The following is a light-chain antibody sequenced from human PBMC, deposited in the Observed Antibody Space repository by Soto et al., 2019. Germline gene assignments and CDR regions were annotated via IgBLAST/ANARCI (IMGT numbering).Light chain of an antibody. Sequence: QSVLTQPPSASGTPGQRVTISCSGSSSNIGSNYVYWYQQLPGTAPKLLIYRNNQRPSGVPDRFSGSKSGTSASLAISGLRSEDEADYYCAAWDDSLPNVVFGGGTKVTVL. CDR2: RNN. J-gene: IGLJ2*01. CDR3: AAWDDSLPNVV. CDR1: SSNIGSNY. V-gene: IGLV1-47*01.